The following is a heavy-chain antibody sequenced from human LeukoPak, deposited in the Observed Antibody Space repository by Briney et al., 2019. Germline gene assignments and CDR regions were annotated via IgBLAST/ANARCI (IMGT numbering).Heavy chain of an antibody. CDR1: GFTFSRYW. J-gene: IGHJ3*02. D-gene: IGHD1-26*01. Sequence: GGSLRLSCVASGFTFSRYWMTWVRQTPEKGLEWVANIKQDGSETYYADSVKGRFTISRDNAKRSLYLQMHSLRAEDTVVYYCARDGELGSPADAFDIWGQGTMVTVSS. CDR3: ARDGELGSPADAFDI. V-gene: IGHV3-7*01. CDR2: IKQDGSET.